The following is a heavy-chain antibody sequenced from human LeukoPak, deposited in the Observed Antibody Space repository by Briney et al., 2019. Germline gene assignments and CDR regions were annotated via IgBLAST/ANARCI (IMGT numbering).Heavy chain of an antibody. J-gene: IGHJ4*02. V-gene: IGHV4-61*01. Sequence: PSETLPLTCTVSGYSISSGYYWGWIRQTPGKGLEWIGYIYYSGSTNYNPSLKSRVTISVDTSKNQFSLKLSSVTAADTAVYYCARGVRDYDILTGYYNGYYDYWGQGTLVTVSS. CDR3: ARGVRDYDILTGYYNGYYDY. D-gene: IGHD3-9*01. CDR2: IYYSGST. CDR1: GYSISSGYY.